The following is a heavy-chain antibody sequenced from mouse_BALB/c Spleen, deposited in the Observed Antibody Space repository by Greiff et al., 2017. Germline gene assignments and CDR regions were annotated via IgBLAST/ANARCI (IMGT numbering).Heavy chain of an antibody. D-gene: IGHD2-14*01. CDR2: ISTYYGNT. V-gene: IGHV1-67*01. Sequence: QVQLKESGPELVRPGVSVKISCKGSGYTFTDYAMHWVKQSHAKSLEWIGVISTYYGNTNYNQKFKGKATMTVDKSSSTAYMELARLTSEDSAIYYCARSEVRRPFDYWGQGTTLTVSS. CDR3: ARSEVRRPFDY. CDR1: GYTFTDYA. J-gene: IGHJ2*01.